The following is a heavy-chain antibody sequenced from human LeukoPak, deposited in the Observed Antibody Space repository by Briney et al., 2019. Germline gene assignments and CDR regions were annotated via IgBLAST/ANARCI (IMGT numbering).Heavy chain of an antibody. CDR2: INQDVSAR. J-gene: IGHJ4*02. CDR1: GFTFSDYW. V-gene: IGHV3-7*04. Sequence: PDGSLTLSRAASGFTFSDYWMSWVRQAPGKGLEWVANINQDVSARHYRDSLKDRFTISRDNAKTSMYLQMNVRRVEDMAVYYCARDYYATRSHDSWGQGTLV. D-gene: IGHD3-10*01. CDR3: ARDYYATRSHDS.